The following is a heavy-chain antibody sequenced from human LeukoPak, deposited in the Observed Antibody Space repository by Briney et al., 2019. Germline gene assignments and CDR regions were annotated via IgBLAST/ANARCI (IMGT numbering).Heavy chain of an antibody. Sequence: ASVKVSCKASGGTFSSYDINWVRQATGQGLEWMGWMNPNSGNTGYAQKFQGRVTMTRNTSISTAYMELSSLRSEDTAVYYCARRNYDFWSGYYGDGMDVWGQGTTVTVSS. CDR1: GGTFSSYD. CDR2: MNPNSGNT. J-gene: IGHJ6*02. D-gene: IGHD3-3*01. V-gene: IGHV1-8*02. CDR3: ARRNYDFWSGYYGDGMDV.